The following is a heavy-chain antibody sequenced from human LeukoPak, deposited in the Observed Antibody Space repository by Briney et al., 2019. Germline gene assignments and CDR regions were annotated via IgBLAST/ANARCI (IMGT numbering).Heavy chain of an antibody. V-gene: IGHV1-69*05. CDR1: GGTFNSYA. Sequence: SVKVSCKASGGTFNSYAISWVRQAPGQGLEWMGGIIPIFGTANYAQKFQGRVTITTDESTSTAYMELSSLRSEDTAVYYCARGVVPAATIVYYFDYWGQGTLVTVSS. D-gene: IGHD2-2*01. CDR3: ARGVVPAATIVYYFDY. CDR2: IIPIFGTA. J-gene: IGHJ4*02.